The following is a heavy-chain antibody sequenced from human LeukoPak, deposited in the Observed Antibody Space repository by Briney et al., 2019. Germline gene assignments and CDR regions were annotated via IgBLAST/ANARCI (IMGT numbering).Heavy chain of an antibody. J-gene: IGHJ5*02. Sequence: ASVEVSCKASGGTFSSYAISWVRQAPGQGLEWMGGIIPIFGTANYAQKFQGRVTITADESTSTAYMELSSLRSEDTAVYYCARALVVPAAVQPNWFDPWGQGTLVTVSS. CDR3: ARALVVPAAVQPNWFDP. CDR2: IIPIFGTA. D-gene: IGHD2-2*01. CDR1: GGTFSSYA. V-gene: IGHV1-69*01.